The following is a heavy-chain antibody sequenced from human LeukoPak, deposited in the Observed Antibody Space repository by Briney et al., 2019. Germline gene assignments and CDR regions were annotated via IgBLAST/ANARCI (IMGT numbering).Heavy chain of an antibody. V-gene: IGHV3-7*03. Sequence: GGSLRLSCAASGFTFSSYWMSWVRQAPGKGLEWVANIKQDGSEKYYVDSVKGRFTISRDNARNSLYLQMNSLRAEDTAVYYCAREGEGYCSSTSCPGGMDVWGKGTTVTVSS. CDR3: AREGEGYCSSTSCPGGMDV. CDR1: GFTFSSYW. CDR2: IKQDGSEK. D-gene: IGHD2-2*01. J-gene: IGHJ6*04.